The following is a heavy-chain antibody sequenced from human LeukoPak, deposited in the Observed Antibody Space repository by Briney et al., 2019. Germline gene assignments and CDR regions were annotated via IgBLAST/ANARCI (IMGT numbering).Heavy chain of an antibody. CDR3: ARDSYSNIY. CDR1: GGSFSSGSYY. Sequence: SETLSLTCTVSGGSFSSGSYYWSWIRQPPGKGLEWIGYIYYSGSTNYNPSLKSRVTISIDTSKNQFSLKLSSVTAADTAVYYCARDSYSNIYWGQGTLVTVSS. J-gene: IGHJ4*02. CDR2: IYYSGST. V-gene: IGHV4-61*01. D-gene: IGHD6-13*01.